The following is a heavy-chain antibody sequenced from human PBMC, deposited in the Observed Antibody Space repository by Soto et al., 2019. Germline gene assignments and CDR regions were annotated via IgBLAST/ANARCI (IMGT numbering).Heavy chain of an antibody. Sequence: ASVKVSCKASGYTFTSYGISCVRQAPGQGLEWMGWISAYNGNTNYADSVKGRFTISRDNSKNTLYLQMNSLRAEDTAVYYCAKDRSIVGATFAEYFQHWGQGTLVTVSS. J-gene: IGHJ1*01. D-gene: IGHD1-26*01. CDR1: GYTFTSYG. V-gene: IGHV1-18*01. CDR3: AKDRSIVGATFAEYFQH. CDR2: ISAYNGNT.